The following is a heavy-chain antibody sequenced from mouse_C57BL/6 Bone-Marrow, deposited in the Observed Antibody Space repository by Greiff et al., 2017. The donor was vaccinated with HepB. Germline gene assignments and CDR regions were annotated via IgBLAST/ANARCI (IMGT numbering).Heavy chain of an antibody. CDR3: ARRGYGSSFWYFDV. CDR1: GFTFSSYT. Sequence: DVMLVESGGGLVKPGGSLKLSCAASGFTFSSYTMSWVRQTPEKRLEWVATISGGGGNTYYPDSVKGRFTISRDNAKNTLYLQMSSLRSEDTALYYCARRGYGSSFWYFDVWGTGTTVTVSS. J-gene: IGHJ1*03. CDR2: ISGGGGNT. D-gene: IGHD1-1*01. V-gene: IGHV5-9*01.